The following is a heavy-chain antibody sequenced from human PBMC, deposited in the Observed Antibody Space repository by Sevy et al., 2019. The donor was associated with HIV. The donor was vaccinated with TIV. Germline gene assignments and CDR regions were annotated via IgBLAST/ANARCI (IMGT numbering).Heavy chain of an antibody. V-gene: IGHV3-30-3*01. J-gene: IGHJ3*02. CDR3: GRKQELELRDAFDI. CDR2: TSYDGSNN. Sequence: GGSLRLSCAASGFTFSNYAMHWVRQAPGKGLEWVAFTSYDGSNNYYADSVKGRFTISRDNSETTLYLQMNSLRAEDTAVYYCGRKQELELRDAFDIWGQGTMVTVSS. CDR1: GFTFSNYA. D-gene: IGHD1-1*01.